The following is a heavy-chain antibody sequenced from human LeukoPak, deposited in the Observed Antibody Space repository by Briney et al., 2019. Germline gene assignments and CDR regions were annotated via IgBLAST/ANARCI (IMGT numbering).Heavy chain of an antibody. CDR2: ISGDGGVTT. CDR3: ARDKRGSDDAFDI. D-gene: IGHD3-10*01. CDR1: GFSFYNFA. V-gene: IGHV3-23*01. J-gene: IGHJ3*02. Sequence: GGSLRLSCAASGFSFYNFAMSWVRQAPGRGLEWVSVISGDGGVTTKYAASVKGRFTISRDNAKNSLYLQMNSLRAEDTAVYYCARDKRGSDDAFDIWGQGTMVTVSS.